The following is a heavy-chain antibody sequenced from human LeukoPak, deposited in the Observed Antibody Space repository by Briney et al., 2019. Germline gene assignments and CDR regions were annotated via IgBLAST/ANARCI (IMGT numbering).Heavy chain of an antibody. J-gene: IGHJ1*01. CDR1: GFTFSTYA. CDR2: LSYDGSNK. CDR3: AARSIYGSGTLIARR. V-gene: IGHV3-30-3*01. D-gene: IGHD3-10*01. Sequence: GGSLRLSCAASGFTFSTYAMHWVRQAPGKGLEWVAFLSYDGSNKHYADSVKGRFTISRDNSKNTLYLQMNSLRAEDTAVYYCAARSIYGSGTLIARRWGQGTLVTVSS.